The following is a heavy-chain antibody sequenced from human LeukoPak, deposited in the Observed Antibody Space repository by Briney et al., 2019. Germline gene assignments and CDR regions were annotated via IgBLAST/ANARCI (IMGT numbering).Heavy chain of an antibody. J-gene: IGHJ4*02. CDR2: IKQDGSEQ. CDR1: GFTFSSHW. V-gene: IGHV3-7*05. Sequence: PGASLTPPCTASGFTFSSHWMNWVRQAPGKGLEWVANIKQDGSEQNYVDSVKGRFTISRDNGKNSLYLQMNSLRAEDTAMYFCARALRDDGSAYRALDCWGQGTLVTVSS. CDR3: ARALRDDGSAYRALDC. D-gene: IGHD3-22*01.